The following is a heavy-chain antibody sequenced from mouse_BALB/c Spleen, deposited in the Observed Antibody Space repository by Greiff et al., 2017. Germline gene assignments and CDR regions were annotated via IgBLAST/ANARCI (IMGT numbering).Heavy chain of an antibody. Sequence: VQLKQSGAELVKPGASVKLSCTASGFNIKDTYMHWVKQRPEQGLEWIGRIDPANGNTKYDPKFQGKATITADTSSNTAYLQLSSLTSEDTAVYYCASQFITTATGAMDYWGQGTSVTVSS. D-gene: IGHD1-2*01. CDR2: IDPANGNT. V-gene: IGHV14-3*02. J-gene: IGHJ4*01. CDR3: ASQFITTATGAMDY. CDR1: GFNIKDTY.